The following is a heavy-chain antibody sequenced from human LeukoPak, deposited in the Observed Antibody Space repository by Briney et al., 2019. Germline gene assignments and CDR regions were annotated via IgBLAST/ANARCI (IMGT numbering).Heavy chain of an antibody. D-gene: IGHD6-13*01. CDR3: ARDLSSWYHYFDY. CDR1: GFTFSSYG. CDR2: ISSSSSYI. V-gene: IGHV3-21*01. Sequence: GGSLRLSCAASGFTFSSYGMNWVRQAPGKGLEWVSSISSSSSYIYYADSVKGRFTISRDNAKNSLYLQMNSLRAEDTAVYYCARDLSSWYHYFDYWGQGTLVTVSS. J-gene: IGHJ4*02.